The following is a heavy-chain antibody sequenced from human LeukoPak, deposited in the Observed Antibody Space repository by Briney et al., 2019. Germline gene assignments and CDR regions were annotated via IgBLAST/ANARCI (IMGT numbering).Heavy chain of an antibody. CDR2: INQDGSQN. CDR1: GFSLSDYW. D-gene: IGHD2-21*02. CDR3: AREVTASSFDI. J-gene: IGHJ3*02. V-gene: IGHV3-7*01. Sequence: GGSLRLSCAASGFSLSDYWMSWIRQDPGRGLEWVGNINQDGSQNSSVDSVKGRFTISRDNAKNLLYLQMNSLGAEDTALYYCAREVTASSFDILGQGTMVTVSS.